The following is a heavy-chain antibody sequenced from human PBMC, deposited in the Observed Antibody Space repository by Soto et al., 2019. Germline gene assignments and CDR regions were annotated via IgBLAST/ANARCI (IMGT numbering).Heavy chain of an antibody. Sequence: PSETLSLTCTVSGGSISSSSYYWGWIRQPPGKGLEWIGSIYYSGSTYYNPSLKSRVTISVDTSKNQFSLKLSSVTAADTAVYYCARSSGYSYGRALGGYSGVDVWGQGTTVTVSS. D-gene: IGHD5-18*01. J-gene: IGHJ6*02. CDR3: ARSSGYSYGRALGGYSGVDV. V-gene: IGHV4-39*01. CDR2: IYYSGST. CDR1: GGSISSSSYY.